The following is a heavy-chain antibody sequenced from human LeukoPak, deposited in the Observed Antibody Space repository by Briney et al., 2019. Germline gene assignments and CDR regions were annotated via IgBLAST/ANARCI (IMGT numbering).Heavy chain of an antibody. Sequence: SETLSLTCAVYGVYFSDYYWSWIRQPPGKGLEWIGEIQQSVYTNYNPSLKSRVTISVDTSKNQLSLKLSSVTAADTAVYYCARGYSRVLIDDWGQGTLVTVSS. D-gene: IGHD1-26*01. J-gene: IGHJ4*02. V-gene: IGHV4-34*01. CDR1: GVYFSDYY. CDR3: ARGYSRVLIDD. CDR2: IQQSVYT.